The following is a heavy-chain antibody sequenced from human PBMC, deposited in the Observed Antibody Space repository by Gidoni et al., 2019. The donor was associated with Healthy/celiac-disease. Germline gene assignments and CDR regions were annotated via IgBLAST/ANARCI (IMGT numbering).Heavy chain of an antibody. CDR2: IWYDGSNK. CDR3: AREDRDYDFWSGLVGYYYGMDV. CDR1: GFTFSSYG. V-gene: IGHV3-33*01. J-gene: IGHJ6*02. D-gene: IGHD3-3*01. Sequence: QVQLVESGGGVVQPGRSLRLSCAASGFTFSSYGMPWVRRAPGKGLEWVAVIWYDGSNKYYADSVKGRFTISRDNSKNTLYLQMNSLRAEDTAVYYCAREDRDYDFWSGLVGYYYGMDVWGQGTTVTVSS.